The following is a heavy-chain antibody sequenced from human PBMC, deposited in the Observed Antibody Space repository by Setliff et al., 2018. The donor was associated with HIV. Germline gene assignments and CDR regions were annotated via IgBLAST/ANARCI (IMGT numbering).Heavy chain of an antibody. Sequence: ASVKVSCKASGYTFTTYAINWVRQAPGQGLEWMGWINMYTANPSYAQGFTGRFVFSLDTSVSTAYRQIGSLEAEDTALYYCARDRYGASFDSWGQGTLVTVSS. CDR1: GYTFTTYA. CDR3: ARDRYGASFDS. CDR2: INMYTANP. V-gene: IGHV7-4-1*01. D-gene: IGHD3-16*02. J-gene: IGHJ4*02.